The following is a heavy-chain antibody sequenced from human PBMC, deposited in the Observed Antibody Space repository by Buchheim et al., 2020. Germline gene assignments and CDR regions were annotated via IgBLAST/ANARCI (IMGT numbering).Heavy chain of an antibody. J-gene: IGHJ6*02. D-gene: IGHD2-15*01. CDR2: IYSGGST. CDR3: ARDVGYCSGGSCYDYYYYGMDV. Sequence: EVQLVESGGGLVQPGGSLRLSCAASGFTVSSNYMSWVRQAPGKGLEWVSVIYSGGSTSYADSVKGRFTISSDNSKNTLYLQMNSLRAEDTAVYYCARDVGYCSGGSCYDYYYYGMDVWGQGTT. V-gene: IGHV3-66*01. CDR1: GFTVSSNY.